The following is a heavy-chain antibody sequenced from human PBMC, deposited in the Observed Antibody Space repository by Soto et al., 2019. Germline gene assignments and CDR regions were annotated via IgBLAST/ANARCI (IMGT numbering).Heavy chain of an antibody. CDR2: INPNTGDI. J-gene: IGHJ4*02. CDR1: GYTFTGHY. V-gene: IGHV1-2*02. D-gene: IGHD5-18*01. CDR3: ARGYTYGSFDN. Sequence: QVQLVQSGADVKKPGASVKVSCKTSGYTFTGHYIHWVRQAPGQGLEWMGWINPNTGDISYAEKFQGRVTMTRDTSISTAYMELSRLRSDDTAVYYCARGYTYGSFDNWAQGTLVTVSS.